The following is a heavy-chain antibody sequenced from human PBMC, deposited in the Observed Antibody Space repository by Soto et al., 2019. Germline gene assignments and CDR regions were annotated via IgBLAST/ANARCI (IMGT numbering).Heavy chain of an antibody. Sequence: QVQLVESGGGVVQPGRSLRLSCAASGFTFSSYAMHWVRQAPGKALEWVAIISYDGSNKYYADSVKGRFTISRDNSKNTLYLQMNSLRAEDTAVYNCARGARGAVAGTIDYWGQGTLVTVSS. D-gene: IGHD6-19*01. CDR1: GFTFSSYA. J-gene: IGHJ4*02. V-gene: IGHV3-30-3*01. CDR3: ARGARGAVAGTIDY. CDR2: ISYDGSNK.